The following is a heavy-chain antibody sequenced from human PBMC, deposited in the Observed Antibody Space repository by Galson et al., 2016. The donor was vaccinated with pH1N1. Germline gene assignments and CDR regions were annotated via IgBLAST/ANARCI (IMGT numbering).Heavy chain of an antibody. CDR1: GGSASNNY. CDR3: AKEGTSRSAGYFES. V-gene: IGHV4-59*02. J-gene: IGHJ4*02. Sequence: ETLSLTCTVSGGSASNNYYSWIRQSPGKGLEWIAYIYYNGNTKYNPSLKSRVTISLDTSKNQVSLNLTSVTAADTAIYYCAKEGTSRSAGYFESWGQGALVTVSS. CDR2: IYYNGNT. D-gene: IGHD1/OR15-1a*01.